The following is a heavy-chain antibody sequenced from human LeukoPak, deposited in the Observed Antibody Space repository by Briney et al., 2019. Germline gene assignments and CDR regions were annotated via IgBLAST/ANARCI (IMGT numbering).Heavy chain of an antibody. Sequence: SETLSLTCTVSGYSISSGYYWGWIRQPPGKGLEWIGSMFHSGSTNYNPSLKSRVTISVDKSKNQFSLKLSSVTAADTAVYYCARLNYYDSSGYYIYYYMDVWGKGTTVTVSS. CDR3: ARLNYYDSSGYYIYYYMDV. CDR1: GYSISSGYY. D-gene: IGHD3-22*01. V-gene: IGHV4-38-2*02. CDR2: MFHSGST. J-gene: IGHJ6*03.